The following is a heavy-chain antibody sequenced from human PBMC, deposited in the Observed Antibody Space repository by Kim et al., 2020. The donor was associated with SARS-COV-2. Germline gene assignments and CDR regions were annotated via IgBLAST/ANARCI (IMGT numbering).Heavy chain of an antibody. V-gene: IGHV4-34*01. Sequence: SHPSLTSRVTISVDTSKNQFSLKLSSVTAADTAVYYCARIRGYSYGYFDYWGQGTLVTVSS. J-gene: IGHJ4*02. CDR3: ARIRGYSYGYFDY. D-gene: IGHD5-18*01.